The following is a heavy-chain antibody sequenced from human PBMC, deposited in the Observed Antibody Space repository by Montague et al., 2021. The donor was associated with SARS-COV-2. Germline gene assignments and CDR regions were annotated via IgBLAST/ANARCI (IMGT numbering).Heavy chain of an antibody. D-gene: IGHD3-10*01. V-gene: IGHV2-70*01. CDR1: GFSLSTSGMC. CDR2: IDWDDDK. Sequence: PALVKPTQTLTLTCTFSGFSLSTSGMCVSWIRQPPGKALEWLALIDWDDDKYYSTSLKTRLTISKDTSKNQVVLTMTNMDPVDAATYYCARIRGVRGVSWVDGMDVWGQGTTVTVSS. J-gene: IGHJ6*02. CDR3: ARIRGVRGVSWVDGMDV.